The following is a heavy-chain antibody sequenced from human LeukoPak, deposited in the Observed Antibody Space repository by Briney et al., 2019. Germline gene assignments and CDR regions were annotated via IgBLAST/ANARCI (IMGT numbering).Heavy chain of an antibody. D-gene: IGHD3-10*01. J-gene: IGHJ6*02. Sequence: GGSLRLSCAASGFTFSSYSMNWVRQAPGKGLEWVSSISSSSSYIYYADSVKGRFTISRDNAKNSLYLQMNSLRAEDTAVYYCARDSDHGSGSYHYAVDYYYYGMDVWGQGTTVTVSS. CDR3: ARDSDHGSGSYHYAVDYYYYGMDV. CDR1: GFTFSSYS. V-gene: IGHV3-21*01. CDR2: ISSSSSYI.